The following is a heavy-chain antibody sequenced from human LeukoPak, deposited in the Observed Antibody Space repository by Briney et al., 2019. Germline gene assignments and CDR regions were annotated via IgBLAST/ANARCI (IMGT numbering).Heavy chain of an antibody. D-gene: IGHD3-10*01. CDR3: ARERPKAMVRGVPYY. CDR1: GFTFRSYS. Sequence: GVLRLSCAASGFTFRSYSMNWVRQAPGKGLEWVSYISSSSSTIYYADSVKGRFTISRDNAKNSLYLQMNSLRAEDTAVYYCARERPKAMVRGVPYYWGQGTLVTVSS. CDR2: ISSSSSTI. J-gene: IGHJ4*02. V-gene: IGHV3-48*04.